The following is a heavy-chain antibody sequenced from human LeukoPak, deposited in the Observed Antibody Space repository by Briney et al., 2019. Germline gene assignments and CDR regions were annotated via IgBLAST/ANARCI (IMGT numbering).Heavy chain of an antibody. Sequence: PGGSLRLSCTTSGFSFSSYSMNWVRQTQGKGLEWVSSIRSGSSSVFYAESVRGRFTISRDSAKNSLYLQMNSLRAEDTALYYCAKENYDILTGHRGSFDYWGQGTLVTVSS. CDR3: AKENYDILTGHRGSFDY. D-gene: IGHD3-9*01. CDR2: IRSGSSSV. J-gene: IGHJ4*02. V-gene: IGHV3-21*04. CDR1: GFSFSSYS.